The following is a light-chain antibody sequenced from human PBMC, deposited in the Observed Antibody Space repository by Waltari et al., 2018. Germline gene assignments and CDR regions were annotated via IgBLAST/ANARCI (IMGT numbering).Light chain of an antibody. Sequence: DIQMTQSPSSLSASVGDRVTITCRASQGISNYLAWYQQKPGKVPKLLIYAASTWQSRVPSRFSGSGSGTDFTLTISSLQPEYVATYYCQKYNSAPRTFGQGTKVEIK. V-gene: IGKV1-27*01. J-gene: IGKJ1*01. CDR1: QGISNY. CDR2: AAS. CDR3: QKYNSAPRT.